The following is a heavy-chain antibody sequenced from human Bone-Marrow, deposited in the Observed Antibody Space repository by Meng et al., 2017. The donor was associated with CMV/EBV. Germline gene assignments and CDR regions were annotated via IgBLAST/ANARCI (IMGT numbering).Heavy chain of an antibody. CDR3: ASSMAYSSSYSFDP. D-gene: IGHD6-6*01. V-gene: IGHV4-59*01. CDR1: GGYISTYY. CDR2: ISNSGST. Sequence: GSLRLSCTVSGGYISTYYWNWLRQTPGKGLEWIAYISNSGSTSYNPSLKSRVTISVDTSKNQFSLKLSSVTAADTAVYYCASSMAYSSSYSFDPWGQGTLVTVSS. J-gene: IGHJ5*02.